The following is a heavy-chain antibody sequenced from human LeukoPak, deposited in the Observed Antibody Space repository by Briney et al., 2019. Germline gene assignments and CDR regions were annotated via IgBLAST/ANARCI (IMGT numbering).Heavy chain of an antibody. CDR1: GFTFSLYF. D-gene: IGHD7-27*01. CDR2: INLDGSEK. Sequence: GGSPRLSCADSGFTFSLYFMSWVRQAPGKGLEWVATINLDGSEKFYMDSVKGRFTISRDNAKSSLYLQMNSLGAEDTAVYYCARDLGHSRHYFEYWGQRTLVTVSS. CDR3: ARDLGHSRHYFEY. V-gene: IGHV3-7*01. J-gene: IGHJ4*02.